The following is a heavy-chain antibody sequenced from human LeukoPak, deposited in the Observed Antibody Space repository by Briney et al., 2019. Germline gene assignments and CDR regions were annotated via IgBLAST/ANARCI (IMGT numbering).Heavy chain of an antibody. V-gene: IGHV4-59*08. CDR1: GGSISSYY. Sequence: SETLSLTCTVSGGSISSYYWSWIRQPPGKGLEWIGYIYYSGSTNYNPSLKSRVTISVDTSKNQFSLKLSSVTAADTAVYYCARMSSGWYYFDYWGQGTLVTVSS. D-gene: IGHD6-19*01. CDR2: IYYSGST. J-gene: IGHJ4*02. CDR3: ARMSSGWYYFDY.